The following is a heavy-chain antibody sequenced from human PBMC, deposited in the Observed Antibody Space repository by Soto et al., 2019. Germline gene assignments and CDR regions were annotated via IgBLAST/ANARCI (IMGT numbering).Heavy chain of an antibody. CDR2: INHSGST. Sequence: PWETLSLTCAVYGGSFSGYYWSWIRQPPGKGLEWIGEINHSGSTNYNPSLKSRVTISVDTSKNQFSLKLSSVTAADTAVYYCARGRRMDTMIYGMDVWGQGTTVTVSS. J-gene: IGHJ6*02. V-gene: IGHV4-34*01. CDR1: GGSFSGYY. CDR3: ARGRRMDTMIYGMDV. D-gene: IGHD3-22*01.